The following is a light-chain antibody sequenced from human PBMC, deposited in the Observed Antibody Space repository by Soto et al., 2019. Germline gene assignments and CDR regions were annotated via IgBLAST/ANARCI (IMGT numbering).Light chain of an antibody. V-gene: IGKV3-20*01. CDR3: QHYSSSPPAIT. J-gene: IGKJ5*01. Sequence: ELVRTQSPATVSVSPGERATLSCRASQSVSSKLAWYQQKPGEPPRLLIFDASYRATGIPDRFSGGGSGTDFTLNISRLEPEDFAVYYCQHYSSSPPAITFGQGTRLEIK. CDR1: QSVSSK. CDR2: DAS.